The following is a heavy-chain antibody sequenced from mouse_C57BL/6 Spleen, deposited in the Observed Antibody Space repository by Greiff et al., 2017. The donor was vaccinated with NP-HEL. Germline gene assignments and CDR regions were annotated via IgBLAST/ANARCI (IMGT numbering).Heavy chain of an antibody. D-gene: IGHD3-2*02. Sequence: EVQLQQSGAELVRPGASVKLSCTASGFNIKDDYMHWVKQRPEQGLEWIGWIDPENGDTEYASKFQGKATITADKSSNTAYLQLSSLTSEDTAVYYCTRAQAFDYWGQGTTLTVSS. CDR1: GFNIKDDY. CDR2: IDPENGDT. V-gene: IGHV14-4*01. CDR3: TRAQAFDY. J-gene: IGHJ2*01.